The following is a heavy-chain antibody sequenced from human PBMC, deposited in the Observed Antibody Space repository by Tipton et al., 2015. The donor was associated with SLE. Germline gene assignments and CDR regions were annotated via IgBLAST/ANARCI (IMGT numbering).Heavy chain of an antibody. D-gene: IGHD4/OR15-4a*01. V-gene: IGHV3-74*01. Sequence: SLRLSCAASGFTFDDFGMSWVRQVPGKGLVWVSRINSDESTTSYADSVKGRFTISRDNAKNTLYLQMNSLRAEDTAVYCCAGALLLAFDYWGQGTLVTVSS. J-gene: IGHJ4*02. CDR3: AGALLLAFDY. CDR1: GFTFDDFG. CDR2: INSDESTT.